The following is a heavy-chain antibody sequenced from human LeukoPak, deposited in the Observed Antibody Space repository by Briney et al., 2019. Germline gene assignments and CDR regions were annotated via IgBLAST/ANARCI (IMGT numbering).Heavy chain of an antibody. CDR1: GGSFSGYY. J-gene: IGHJ4*02. Sequence: SETLSLTCAVYGGSFSGYYWSWIRHPPGKGLEWIGEIKHSESTNYNPSLKSRVTISVDTSKNQFTLTLSSVTAADTAVYYCARVGVAGTRSGLDYWGQGTLVTVSS. CDR2: IKHSEST. D-gene: IGHD6-19*01. CDR3: ARVGVAGTRSGLDY. V-gene: IGHV4-34*01.